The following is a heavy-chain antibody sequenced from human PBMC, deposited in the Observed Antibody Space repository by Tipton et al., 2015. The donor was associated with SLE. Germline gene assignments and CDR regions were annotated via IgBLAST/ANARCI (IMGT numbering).Heavy chain of an antibody. D-gene: IGHD3-22*01. CDR1: GNSIYNGFY. V-gene: IGHV4-38-2*01. CDR3: TRSDYYPDEDWFDP. J-gene: IGHJ5*02. Sequence: TLSLTCSVSGNSIYNGFYWGWIRQSPGKGLEWIGSIYRSGTAYYNPSLKSRVTMSVDTSKNQFSLKLTSVTAADSAVYYCTRSDYYPDEDWFDPWGQGTLVTVSS. CDR2: IYRSGTA.